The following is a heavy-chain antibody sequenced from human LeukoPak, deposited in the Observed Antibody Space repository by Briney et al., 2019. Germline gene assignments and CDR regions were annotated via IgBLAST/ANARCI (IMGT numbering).Heavy chain of an antibody. CDR3: AHWMRYSSAWYNFDY. J-gene: IGHJ4*02. D-gene: IGHD6-19*01. CDR2: IYWDDDK. Sequence: SGPTLVKPTQTLTLTCTFSGFSLSTSGVGVGWIRQPPGKALEWLAVIYWDDDKGYSPSLKSRLTITKDTSKNQVVLTMTNMEPVDTATYYYAHWMRYSSAWYNFDYWGQGTLVTVSS. CDR1: GFSLSTSGVG. V-gene: IGHV2-5*02.